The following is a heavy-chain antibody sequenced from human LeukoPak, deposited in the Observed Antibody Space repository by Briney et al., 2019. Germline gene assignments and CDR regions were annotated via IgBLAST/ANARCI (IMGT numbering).Heavy chain of an antibody. D-gene: IGHD3-10*01. V-gene: IGHV4-59*11. CDR2: ISYIGST. Sequence: SETLSLTCTVSGDSFSSHYWTWIRQPPGKGLEWIGYISYIGSTNYNPSLKSRVTMSVDTSKNQFSLKLSSVTAADTAVYYCARGFHYGSGSYYMAYYYYYMDVWGKGTTVTVSS. CDR3: ARGFHYGSGSYYMAYYYYYMDV. J-gene: IGHJ6*03. CDR1: GDSFSSHY.